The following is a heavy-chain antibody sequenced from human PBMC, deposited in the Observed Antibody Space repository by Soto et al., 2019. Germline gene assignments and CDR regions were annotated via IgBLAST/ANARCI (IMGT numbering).Heavy chain of an antibody. D-gene: IGHD3-3*01. V-gene: IGHV1-3*01. CDR1: GYTFSSYA. J-gene: IGHJ4*02. CDR2: INAGNGNT. CDR3: ARALDFWSAYFDD. Sequence: ASVKVSCKASGYTFSSYAMHWGRQAPGQRLEWMGWINAGNGNTKYSQKFQGRVTITRDTSASTAYMELSSLRSEDTAVYYCARALDFWSAYFDDWGRGALVTVSS.